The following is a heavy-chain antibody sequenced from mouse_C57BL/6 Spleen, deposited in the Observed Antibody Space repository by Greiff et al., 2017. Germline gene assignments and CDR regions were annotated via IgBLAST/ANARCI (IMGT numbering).Heavy chain of an antibody. CDR1: GYTFTDYY. V-gene: IGHV1-26*01. D-gene: IGHD1-1*01. Sequence: VQLQQSGPELVKPGASVKISCKASGYTFTDYYMNWVKQSHGKSLEWIGDINPNNGGTSYNQKFKGKATLTVDKSSSTAYMELRSLTSEDSAVYYCARSDYYGSYYFDYWGQGTTRTVSS. J-gene: IGHJ2*01. CDR3: ARSDYYGSYYFDY. CDR2: INPNNGGT.